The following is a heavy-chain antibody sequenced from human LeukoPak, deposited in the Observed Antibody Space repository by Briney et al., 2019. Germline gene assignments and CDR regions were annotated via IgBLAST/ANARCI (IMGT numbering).Heavy chain of an antibody. CDR1: GFTFSSYG. CDR3: AKDHSYDFSKRSYYFDY. V-gene: IGHV3-30*18. Sequence: GGSLRLSCAASGFTFSSYGMHWVRQAPGNGLEWVAVISYDGSNKYYADSVKGRFTISRDNSKNTLYLQMNSLRAEDTAVYYCAKDHSYDFSKRSYYFDYWGQGTLVTVSS. CDR2: ISYDGSNK. D-gene: IGHD3-3*01. J-gene: IGHJ4*02.